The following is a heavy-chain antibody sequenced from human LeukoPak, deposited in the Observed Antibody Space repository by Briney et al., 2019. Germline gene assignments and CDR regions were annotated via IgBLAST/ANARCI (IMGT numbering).Heavy chain of an antibody. J-gene: IGHJ4*02. CDR1: GGSISSGSYY. D-gene: IGHD3-10*01. Sequence: PSETLSLTCTVSGGSISSGSYYWSWIRQPAGKGLEWIGRIYTSGSTNYNPSLKSRVTISVDTSKNQFSLKLSSVTAADTAVYYCARSGVLRELLWFGELFPGYDYFDYWGQGTLVTVSS. V-gene: IGHV4-61*02. CDR3: ARSGVLRELLWFGELFPGYDYFDY. CDR2: IYTSGST.